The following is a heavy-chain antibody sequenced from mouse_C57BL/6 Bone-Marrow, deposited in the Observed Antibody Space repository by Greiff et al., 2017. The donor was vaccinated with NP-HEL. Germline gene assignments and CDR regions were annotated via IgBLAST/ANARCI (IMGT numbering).Heavy chain of an antibody. Sequence: VKLQQPGAELVKPGASVKLSCKASGYTFTSYWMHWVKQRPGQGLEWIGMIHPNSGSTNYNEKFKSKATLTVDKSSSTAYMQLSSLTSEDSAVYYCAREDYGSSPYYFDYWGQGTTLTVSS. CDR3: AREDYGSSPYYFDY. CDR1: GYTFTSYW. CDR2: IHPNSGST. V-gene: IGHV1-64*01. D-gene: IGHD1-1*01. J-gene: IGHJ2*01.